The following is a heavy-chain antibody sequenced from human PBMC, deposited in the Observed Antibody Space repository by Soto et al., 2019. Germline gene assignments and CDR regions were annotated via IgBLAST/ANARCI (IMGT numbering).Heavy chain of an antibody. Sequence: SETLSLTCTVSGGSISSSSYYWGWIRQPPGKGLEWIGSIYYSGSTYYNPSLKSRVTISVDTSKNQFSLKLSSVTAADTAVYYCARQASYYDFWSGYFDYWGQGTLVTVPS. J-gene: IGHJ4*02. CDR2: IYYSGST. V-gene: IGHV4-39*01. D-gene: IGHD3-3*01. CDR3: ARQASYYDFWSGYFDY. CDR1: GGSISSSSYY.